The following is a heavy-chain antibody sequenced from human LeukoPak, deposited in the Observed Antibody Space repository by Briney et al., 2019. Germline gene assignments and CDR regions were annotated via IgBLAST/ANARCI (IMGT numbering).Heavy chain of an antibody. CDR1: GYTFTSYY. V-gene: IGHV1-46*01. CDR2: INPSGGST. Sequence: ASVKVSCKASGYTFTSYYMHWVRQAPGQGLEWMGIINPSGGSTSYAQKFQGRVTMTRDTSTSTVYMELSSLRSEDTAVYYCARGAEGVVVPAAIDYYYYMDVWGKGTTVTVSS. D-gene: IGHD2-2*01. J-gene: IGHJ6*03. CDR3: ARGAEGVVVPAAIDYYYYMDV.